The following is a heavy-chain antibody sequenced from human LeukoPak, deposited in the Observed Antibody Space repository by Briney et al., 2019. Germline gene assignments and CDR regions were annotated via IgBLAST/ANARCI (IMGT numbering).Heavy chain of an antibody. CDR1: GGSISSGSYY. CDR3: ARVPRALYYFDY. V-gene: IGHV4-61*02. J-gene: IGHJ4*02. Sequence: SETLSLTCTVSGGSISSGSYYWSWIRQPAGKGLEWIGRIFTSGSTNYNPSLKSRVTISLDTSKNQFSLKLSSVTAADTAVYYCARVPRALYYFDYWGQGTLVTVSS. CDR2: IFTSGST. D-gene: IGHD3-10*01.